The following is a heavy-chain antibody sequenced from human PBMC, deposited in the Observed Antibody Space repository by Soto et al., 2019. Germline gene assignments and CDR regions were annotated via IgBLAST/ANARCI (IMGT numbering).Heavy chain of an antibody. Sequence: SETLSLTCAVSSGSISSSNWWSWVRQPPGKGLEWVGEIYHSGSTNYNPSLKSRVTISVDKSKNQFSLKLSSVTAADTAVYYYARGYYDILTGSSWFDPWGQGTLVTVSS. V-gene: IGHV4-4*02. CDR1: SGSISSSNW. D-gene: IGHD3-9*01. J-gene: IGHJ5*02. CDR3: ARGYYDILTGSSWFDP. CDR2: IYHSGST.